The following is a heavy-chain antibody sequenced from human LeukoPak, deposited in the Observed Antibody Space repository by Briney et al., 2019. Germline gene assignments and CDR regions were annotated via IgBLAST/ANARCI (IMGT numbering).Heavy chain of an antibody. D-gene: IGHD3-22*01. J-gene: IGHJ4*02. Sequence: GRSLRLSCAASGFTFSSYAMHWVRQAPGKGLEWVAVISYDGSNKYYADTVKGRFTISRDNSKNTLYLQMNSLRAEDTAVYYCARGGDSSGYRIDYWGQGTLVTVSS. CDR1: GFTFSSYA. V-gene: IGHV3-30*01. CDR2: ISYDGSNK. CDR3: ARGGDSSGYRIDY.